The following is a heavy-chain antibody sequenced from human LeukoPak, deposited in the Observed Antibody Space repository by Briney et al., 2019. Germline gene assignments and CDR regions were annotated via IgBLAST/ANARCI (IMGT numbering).Heavy chain of an antibody. CDR1: GGSIRSHH. J-gene: IGHJ5*02. D-gene: IGHD1-1*01. CDR3: AKRDRGGWFDP. Sequence: SEPLSLTCTVSGGSIRSHHWTWIRQAPGKRLEWIGYTFYTGATYYNPSLRSRVTISIDTSKNQFSLKVASVTTADTAVYYCAKRDRGGWFDPWGQGTLVTVSS. CDR2: TFYTGAT. V-gene: IGHV4-59*11.